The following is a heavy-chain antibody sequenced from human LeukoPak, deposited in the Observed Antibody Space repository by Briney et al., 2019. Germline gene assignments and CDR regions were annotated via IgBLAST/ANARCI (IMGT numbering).Heavy chain of an antibody. CDR3: AKDRVPMTTVTPGDY. Sequence: AGGSLRLSCAASGFTFDDYAMHWVRQAPGKGLEWVSLITWDGGSTYYADSVKGRFTISRDNSKNTLYLQMNSLRAEDTAVYYCAKDRVPMTTVTPGDYWGQGTLVTVSS. CDR1: GFTFDDYA. V-gene: IGHV3-43D*03. J-gene: IGHJ4*02. D-gene: IGHD4-17*01. CDR2: ITWDGGST.